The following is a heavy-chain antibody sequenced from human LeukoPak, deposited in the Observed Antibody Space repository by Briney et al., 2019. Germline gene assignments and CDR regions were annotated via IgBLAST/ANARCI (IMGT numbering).Heavy chain of an antibody. CDR1: GGSISSGGYY. CDR3: ARNQGNYDILTGYYNATHFDY. J-gene: IGHJ4*02. Sequence: SETLSLTCTVSGGSISSGGYYWSWIRQHPGKGLEWIGYIYYSGSTNYNPSLKSRVTISVDTSKNQFSLKLSSVTAADTAVYYCARNQGNYDILTGYYNATHFDYWGQGTLVTVSS. D-gene: IGHD3-9*01. CDR2: IYYSGST. V-gene: IGHV4-61*08.